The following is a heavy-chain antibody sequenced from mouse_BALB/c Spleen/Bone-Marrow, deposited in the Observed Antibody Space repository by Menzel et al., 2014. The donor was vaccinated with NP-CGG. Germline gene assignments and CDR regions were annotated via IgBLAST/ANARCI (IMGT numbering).Heavy chain of an antibody. CDR1: GYTFTSYW. CDR3: ARSGSNFGRFFDV. V-gene: IGHV1-74*01. J-gene: IGHJ1*01. CDR2: IDPYDSEA. D-gene: IGHD2-5*01. Sequence: QVQLQQSGAELVRPGASVNLSCKASGYTFTSYWMNWVMQRPAQGLEWIGRIDPYDSEAHYNQKFKDKAILTVDKSSSTAYMQLISLTSEDPAVYYCARSGSNFGRFFDVWGAGTTVTVSS.